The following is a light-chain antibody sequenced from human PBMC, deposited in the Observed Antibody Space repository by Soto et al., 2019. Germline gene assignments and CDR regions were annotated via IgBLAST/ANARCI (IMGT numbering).Light chain of an antibody. CDR3: SSYTSSSTRVV. Sequence: QSALTQPASVSGSPGQSITISCTVTSSDVGRYNYVSWYQQHPGKAPKLMIYDVNNRPSGVSNRFSGSKSGNTASLTISGLQAEDEADYSCSSYTSSSTRVVFGGGTKLTVL. CDR1: SSDVGRYNY. CDR2: DVN. V-gene: IGLV2-14*01. J-gene: IGLJ2*01.